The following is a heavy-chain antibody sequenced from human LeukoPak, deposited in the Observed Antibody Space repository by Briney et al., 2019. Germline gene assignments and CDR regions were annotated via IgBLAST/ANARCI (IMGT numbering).Heavy chain of an antibody. CDR3: ASTHYGSGSYALDAFDI. CDR1: GFTFSDYY. J-gene: IGHJ3*02. CDR2: ISSSSSTI. Sequence: GGSLRLSCAASGFTFSDYYMSWIRQAPGKGLEWVSYISSSSSTIYYADSVKGRFTISRDNAKNSLYLQMNSLRAEDTAVYYCASTHYGSGSYALDAFDIWGQGTMVTVSS. D-gene: IGHD3-10*01. V-gene: IGHV3-11*04.